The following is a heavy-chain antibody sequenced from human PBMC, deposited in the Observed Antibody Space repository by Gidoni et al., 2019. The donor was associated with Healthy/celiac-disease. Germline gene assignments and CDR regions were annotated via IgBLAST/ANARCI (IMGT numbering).Heavy chain of an antibody. V-gene: IGHV3-30-3*01. CDR2: ISYDGSNK. Sequence: QVQLVESGGGVVQPGRSLRLSCAASGFTFSSYAMHWVRQAPGKGLEWVAVISYDGSNKYYADSVKGRFTISGDNSKNTLYLQMNSLRAEDTAVYYCARDQGQGRFLEWTNFDYWGQGTLVTVSS. D-gene: IGHD3-3*01. CDR3: ARDQGQGRFLEWTNFDY. J-gene: IGHJ4*02. CDR1: GFTFSSYA.